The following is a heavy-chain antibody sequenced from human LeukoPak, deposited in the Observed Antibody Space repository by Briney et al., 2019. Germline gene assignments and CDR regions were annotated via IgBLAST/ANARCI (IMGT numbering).Heavy chain of an antibody. Sequence: SETLSLTCTVSGGSISSYYWSWIRQPPGKGLEWIGYIYYSGSTNYNPALKSRVTISVDKSKNQFSLKLSSVTAADTAVYYCARAPPYAEAAWGQGTLVTVSS. CDR2: IYYSGST. D-gene: IGHD6-25*01. CDR1: GGSISSYY. J-gene: IGHJ4*02. V-gene: IGHV4-59*12. CDR3: ARAPPYAEAA.